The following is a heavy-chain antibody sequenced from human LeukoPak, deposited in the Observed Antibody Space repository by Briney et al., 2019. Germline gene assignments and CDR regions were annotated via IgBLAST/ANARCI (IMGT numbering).Heavy chain of an antibody. Sequence: ASVKVSCKASEYTFTSYYMHWVRQAPGQGLEWMGIINPSGGSTSYAQKFQGRVTMTRDTSTSTVYMELSSLRSEDTAVYYCARAYDSSGLRKYYFDYWGQGTLVTVSS. CDR2: INPSGGST. CDR3: ARAYDSSGLRKYYFDY. V-gene: IGHV1-46*01. D-gene: IGHD3-22*01. CDR1: EYTFTSYY. J-gene: IGHJ4*02.